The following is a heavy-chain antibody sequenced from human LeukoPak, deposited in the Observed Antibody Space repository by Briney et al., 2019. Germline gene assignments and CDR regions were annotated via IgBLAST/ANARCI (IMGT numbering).Heavy chain of an antibody. D-gene: IGHD5-24*01. CDR3: ARDRRDGYNGPAFDI. Sequence: SVKVSCQASGGTFSSYAISWVRQAPGQGLEWMGGIIPIFGTANYAQKFQGRVTITTDESTSTAYMELSSLRSEDTAVYYCARDRRDGYNGPAFDIWGQGTMVTVSS. CDR2: IIPIFGTA. V-gene: IGHV1-69*05. J-gene: IGHJ3*02. CDR1: GGTFSSYA.